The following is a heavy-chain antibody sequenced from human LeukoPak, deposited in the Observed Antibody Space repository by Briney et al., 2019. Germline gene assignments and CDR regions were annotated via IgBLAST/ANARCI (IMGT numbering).Heavy chain of an antibody. D-gene: IGHD3-16*01. Sequence: PSETLSLTCTVSGGSISSSSYYWGRIRQPPGKGLEWIGSIYYSGSTYYNPSLKSRVTISVDTSKNQFSLKLSSVTAADTAVYYCARRVMITFDNWFDPWGQGTLVTVSS. CDR1: GGSISSSSYY. J-gene: IGHJ5*02. V-gene: IGHV4-39*07. CDR2: IYYSGST. CDR3: ARRVMITFDNWFDP.